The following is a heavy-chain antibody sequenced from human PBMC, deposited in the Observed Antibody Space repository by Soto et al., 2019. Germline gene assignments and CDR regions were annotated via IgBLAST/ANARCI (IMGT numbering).Heavy chain of an antibody. D-gene: IGHD6-6*01. CDR2: ISGYNGNT. J-gene: IGHJ4*02. Sequence: QVQLVQSGTEVKRPGASVKVSCKASGYTFTNYGFSWVRQAPGQGLEWMGWISGYNGNTYYAERLQGRVTMTTDTSTSTAYMELKSLRYDDTAVYYCAREGQLGYWGQGTPVTVSS. CDR1: GYTFTNYG. CDR3: AREGQLGY. V-gene: IGHV1-18*01.